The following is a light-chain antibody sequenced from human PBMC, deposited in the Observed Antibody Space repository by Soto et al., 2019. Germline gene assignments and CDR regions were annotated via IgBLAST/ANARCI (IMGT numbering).Light chain of an antibody. V-gene: IGLV1-51*02. J-gene: IGLJ1*01. Sequence: QSVLTQPPSVSAAPGQKVTISCSGSSSNIGSNYVSWYQQLPGTAPKLLIYENNKRPSGIPDRFSGSKSGTSATLGITGLQTGDEADYYCGTWDSSLSAGVFGTGTQLTVL. CDR1: SSNIGSNY. CDR3: GTWDSSLSAGV. CDR2: ENN.